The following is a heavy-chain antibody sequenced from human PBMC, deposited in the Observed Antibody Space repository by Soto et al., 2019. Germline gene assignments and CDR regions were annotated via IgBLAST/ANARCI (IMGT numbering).Heavy chain of an antibody. CDR1: GYTFTSYY. J-gene: IGHJ2*01. CDR3: ARTPLYCGGDCYPYWYFDL. Sequence: QVQLVQSGAEVKKPGASVKVSCKASGYTFTSYYMHWVRQAPGQGLELMGIIDPSGGSTSYAQKFQGRVTMTRDTSTSTVYMELSSLRSEDTAVYYCARTPLYCGGDCYPYWYFDLWGRGTLVTVSS. CDR2: IDPSGGST. D-gene: IGHD2-21*02. V-gene: IGHV1-46*01.